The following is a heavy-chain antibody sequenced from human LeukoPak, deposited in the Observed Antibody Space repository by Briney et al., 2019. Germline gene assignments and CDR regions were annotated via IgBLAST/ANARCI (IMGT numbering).Heavy chain of an antibody. CDR1: GGSISSSHW. Sequence: SETPSLTCAVSGGSISSSHWWSWVRQPPGKGLEWIGEIYHSGSTNYNPSLKSRITISVDMSKNQFSLKLSSVTAADTAVYYCARERSGSEIFARSFDIWGQGTMVTVSS. J-gene: IGHJ3*02. CDR3: ARERSGSEIFARSFDI. CDR2: IYHSGST. D-gene: IGHD3-3*01. V-gene: IGHV4-4*02.